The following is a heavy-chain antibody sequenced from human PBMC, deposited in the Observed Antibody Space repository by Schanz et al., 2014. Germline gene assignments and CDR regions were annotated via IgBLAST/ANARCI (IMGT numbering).Heavy chain of an antibody. J-gene: IGHJ4*02. CDR1: GFTFSSYA. Sequence: EVQLLESGGGLVQPGGSLRLSCAASGFTFSSYAMSWVRQAPGKGLEWVSALSGSGGSTYYADSVKGRFTISRDNSKNTLYLQMNGLRAEDTAVYYCAKQIHYDILNVTRNWGQGTPVTVSS. CDR2: LSGSGGST. D-gene: IGHD3-9*01. V-gene: IGHV3-23*01. CDR3: AKQIHYDILNVTRN.